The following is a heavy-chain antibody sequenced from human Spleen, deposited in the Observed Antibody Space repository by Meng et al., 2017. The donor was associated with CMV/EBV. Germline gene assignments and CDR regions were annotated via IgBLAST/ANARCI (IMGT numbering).Heavy chain of an antibody. CDR1: GFMFSSHT. CDR3: AGERPTVTKGIDY. J-gene: IGHJ4*02. CDR2: ISSSSSYI. Sequence: GGSLRLSCAVSGFMFSSHTMNWVRQAPGKGLEWVSSISSSSSYIYYADSVKGRFTISRDNAKNSLYLQMNGLRAEDTAVYYCAGERPTVTKGIDYRGQGTLVTVSS. V-gene: IGHV3-21*01. D-gene: IGHD4-17*01.